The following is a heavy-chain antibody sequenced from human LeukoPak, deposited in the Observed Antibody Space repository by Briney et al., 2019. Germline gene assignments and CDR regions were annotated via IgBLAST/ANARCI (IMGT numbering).Heavy chain of an antibody. Sequence: SETLSLTCTVSGGSISSSDINWGWIRQPPGKGLEWIGNIYYNGITYYNPSLKSRVTISVDTSKNQFSLNLRSMTAADTAVYYCATVGAAGQFDPWGQGTLVTVSS. V-gene: IGHV4-39*07. D-gene: IGHD6-13*01. CDR2: IYYNGIT. J-gene: IGHJ5*02. CDR1: GGSISSSDIN. CDR3: ATVGAAGQFDP.